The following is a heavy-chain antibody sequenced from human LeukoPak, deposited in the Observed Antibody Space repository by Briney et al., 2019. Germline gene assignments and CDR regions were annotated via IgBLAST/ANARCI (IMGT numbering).Heavy chain of an antibody. CDR1: GGSFNFYF. Sequence: SETLSLTCTVSGGSFNFYFWHWIRQPSGKGLEWLADIDNRGSTQYNPSLRGRGTISVDTSRNHVSLRLTSVTAADTAVYYCARDGGPHYYDSSGYYNYWGQGTLVTVSS. CDR3: ARDGGPHYYDSSGYYNY. D-gene: IGHD3-22*01. J-gene: IGHJ4*02. CDR2: IDNRGST. V-gene: IGHV4-34*01.